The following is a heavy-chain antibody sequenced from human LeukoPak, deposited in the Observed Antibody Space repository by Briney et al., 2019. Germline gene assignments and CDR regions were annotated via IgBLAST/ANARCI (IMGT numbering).Heavy chain of an antibody. CDR1: GFTFSSYE. D-gene: IGHD3-22*01. Sequence: PGGSLRLSCAASGFTFSSYEMNWVRQAPGKGLEWVSYISSSGSTIYYADSVKGRFTISRDNAKNSLYLQMNSLGAEDTAVYYCAKGRAGNYYYDSSDYWGQGTLVTVSS. CDR2: ISSSGSTI. J-gene: IGHJ4*02. V-gene: IGHV3-48*03. CDR3: AKGRAGNYYYDSSDY.